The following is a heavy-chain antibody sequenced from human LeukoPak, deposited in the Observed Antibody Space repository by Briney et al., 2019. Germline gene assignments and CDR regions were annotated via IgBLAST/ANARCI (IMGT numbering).Heavy chain of an antibody. Sequence: GGSLRLSCAASGFTFSSYAMSWVRQAPGKGLEWVSAISGSGGSTYYADSVKGWFTISRDNSKNTPYLQMNSLRAEDTAVYYCAKRDGITMVRGVGIDYWGQGTLVTVSS. V-gene: IGHV3-23*01. CDR2: ISGSGGST. J-gene: IGHJ4*02. D-gene: IGHD3-10*01. CDR3: AKRDGITMVRGVGIDY. CDR1: GFTFSSYA.